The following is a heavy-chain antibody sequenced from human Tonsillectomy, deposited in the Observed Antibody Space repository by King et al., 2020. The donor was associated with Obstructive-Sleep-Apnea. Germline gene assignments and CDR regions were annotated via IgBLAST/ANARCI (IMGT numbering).Heavy chain of an antibody. CDR3: ADLVGYCTSISCPGY. D-gene: IGHD2-2*01. J-gene: IGHJ4*02. CDR2: ISNDGSNK. V-gene: IGHV3-30*04. CDR1: GFTFSTYA. Sequence: VQLVESGGGVVQPGRSLRLSCAASGFTFSTYAMNWVRQAPGKGLEWVALISNDGSNKYYADSVKGRFTISRDNSRNTLYLQMDSLIAEDTAVYYCADLVGYCTSISCPGYWGQGTLVTVSS.